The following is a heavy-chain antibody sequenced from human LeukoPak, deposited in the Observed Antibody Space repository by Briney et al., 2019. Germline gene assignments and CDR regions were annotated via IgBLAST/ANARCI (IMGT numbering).Heavy chain of an antibody. V-gene: IGHV4-34*01. CDR3: ARSHNTKNWFDP. CDR2: INHSGST. Sequence: SETLSLTCAVYGGSFSGYYWSWIRQPPGKGLEWIGEINHSGSTNYNPSLKSRVTISVDTSKNQFSLKLSSVTAADTAVYYCARSHNTKNWFDPWGQGALVTVSS. J-gene: IGHJ5*02. D-gene: IGHD2-2*01. CDR1: GGSFSGYY.